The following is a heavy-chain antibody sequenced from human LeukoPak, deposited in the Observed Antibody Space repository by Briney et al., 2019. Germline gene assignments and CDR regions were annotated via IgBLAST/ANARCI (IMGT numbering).Heavy chain of an antibody. CDR2: IYYSGNT. J-gene: IGHJ4*02. CDR3: ARVGGDY. V-gene: IGHV4-39*07. CDR1: GGSISSSAYY. Sequence: PSETLSLTCSVSGGSISSSAYYWGWIRQPPGQGLEWIGSIYYSGNTYYNPSLKSPVTISIDTSKNQFSLKLSSVTAADTAVYYCARVGGDYWGQGTLVTVSS.